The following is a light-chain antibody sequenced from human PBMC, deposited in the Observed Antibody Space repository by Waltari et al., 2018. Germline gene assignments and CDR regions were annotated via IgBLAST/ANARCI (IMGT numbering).Light chain of an antibody. CDR2: EVI. CDR3: CSYAGLGTYV. CDR1: TSDVGTYAL. J-gene: IGLJ1*01. V-gene: IGLV2-23*02. Sequence: QSALTQPASVSGAPGQSVAISCTGPTSDVGTYALAAWYQQHPGKAPKLLICEVIKRPSGVASRFSGSKSGNTASLTISGLQAEDEADYYCCSYAGLGTYVFGSGTKVTVL.